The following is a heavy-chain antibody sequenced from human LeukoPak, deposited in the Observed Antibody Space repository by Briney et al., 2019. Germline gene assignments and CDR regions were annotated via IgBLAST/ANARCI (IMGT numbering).Heavy chain of an antibody. CDR3: ARDRWYYDSSGYRLMYYFDY. CDR1: GYTCTSYY. Sequence: ASVKLSCKASGYTCTSYYMHWVRQAPGQALEWMGIINPSGGSTSDAQKFQGRVTMTTDTSTSTVYMELSSLRSEDTAVYYCARDRWYYDSSGYRLMYYFDYWGQRTLVTVSS. V-gene: IGHV1-46*01. D-gene: IGHD3-22*01. J-gene: IGHJ4*02. CDR2: INPSGGST.